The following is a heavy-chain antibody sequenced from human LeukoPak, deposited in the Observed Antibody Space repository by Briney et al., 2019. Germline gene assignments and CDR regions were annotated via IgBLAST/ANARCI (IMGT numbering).Heavy chain of an antibody. CDR3: ARVRASGGSLYAFDI. V-gene: IGHV4-59*01. D-gene: IGHD2-15*01. CDR1: GGSISSYY. CDR2: IYYSGST. Sequence: PSETLSLTCTVSGGSISSYYWSWIRQPPGKGLEWIGYIYYSGSTNYNPSLKSRVTISVDTSKNQFSLKLSSVTAADTAVYYCARVRASGGSLYAFDIWGQGTMVTVSS. J-gene: IGHJ3*02.